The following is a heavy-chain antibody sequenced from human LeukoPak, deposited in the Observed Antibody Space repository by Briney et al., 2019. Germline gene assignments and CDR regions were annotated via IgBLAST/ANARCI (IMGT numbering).Heavy chain of an antibody. D-gene: IGHD5-24*01. Sequence: GGSLRLSCAASGFTFSSYAMHWVRQAPGKGLERVAVISYDGSNKYYADSVKGRFTISRDNSKNTLYLQMNSLRAEDTAVYYCARGPGGWLQDYGSFDYWGQGTLVTVSS. CDR3: ARGPGGWLQDYGSFDY. V-gene: IGHV3-30*01. CDR2: ISYDGSNK. CDR1: GFTFSSYA. J-gene: IGHJ4*02.